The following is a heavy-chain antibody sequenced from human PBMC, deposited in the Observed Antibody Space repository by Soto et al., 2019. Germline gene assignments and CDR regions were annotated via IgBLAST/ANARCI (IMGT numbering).Heavy chain of an antibody. D-gene: IGHD6-13*01. V-gene: IGHV1-69*13. J-gene: IGHJ3*02. Sequence: SVKVSCRASGGTFSSYAISGVRQAPGQGLEWMGGIIPIFGTANYAQKFQGRVTITADESTSTAYMELSSLRSEDTAVYYCARPPLAAGDAFDIWGQGTMVTVSS. CDR2: IIPIFGTA. CDR1: GGTFSSYA. CDR3: ARPPLAAGDAFDI.